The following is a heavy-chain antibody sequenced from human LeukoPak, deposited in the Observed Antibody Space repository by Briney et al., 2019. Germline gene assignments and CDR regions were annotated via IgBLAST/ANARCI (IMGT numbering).Heavy chain of an antibody. V-gene: IGHV4-4*02. Sequence: SGTLSLTCAVPGGSISSSNWWSWVRQPPGKGLEWIGEIYHSGSTNYNPSLKSRVTISVDKSKNQFSLKLSSVTAADTAVYYCASGATGHYYYYYGMDVWGQGTTVTVSS. D-gene: IGHD5-12*01. CDR1: GGSISSSNW. CDR3: ASGATGHYYYYYGMDV. CDR2: IYHSGST. J-gene: IGHJ6*02.